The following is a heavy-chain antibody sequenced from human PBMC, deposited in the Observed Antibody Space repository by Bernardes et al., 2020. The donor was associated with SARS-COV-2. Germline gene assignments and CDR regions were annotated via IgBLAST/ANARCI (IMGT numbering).Heavy chain of an antibody. V-gene: IGHV4-34*01. CDR3: ARGAIVLSLGGDYYYGMDV. CDR1: GGSFSGYY. Sequence: SETLSLTCAVYGGSFSGYYWSWIRQPPGKGLEWIGEITHSGSTNYNPSLKSRVTISVDTSKNQFSLKLSSVTAADTAVYYCARGAIVLSLGGDYYYGMDVWGQGTTVTVSS. CDR2: ITHSGST. D-gene: IGHD3-16*01. J-gene: IGHJ6*02.